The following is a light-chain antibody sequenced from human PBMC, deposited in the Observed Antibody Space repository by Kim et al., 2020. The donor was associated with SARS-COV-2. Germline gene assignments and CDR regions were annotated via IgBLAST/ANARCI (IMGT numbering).Light chain of an antibody. V-gene: IGLV1-51*01. CDR1: SSNIGRNF. J-gene: IGLJ3*02. CDR3: ATWDNSLSAGV. Sequence: GQRVTIPCSGDSSNIGRNFVSWYQHLPGTAPELLIYDNNERKSGIPDRFSGSKSGTSATLDITGLQTGDEADYYCATWDNSLSAGVFGGGTQLTVL. CDR2: DNN.